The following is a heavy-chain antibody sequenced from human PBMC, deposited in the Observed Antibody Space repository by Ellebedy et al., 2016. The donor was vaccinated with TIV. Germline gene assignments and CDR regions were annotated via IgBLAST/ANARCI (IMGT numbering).Heavy chain of an antibody. CDR2: IKEDGSEE. CDR1: GFTFSLNW. CDR3: AAVQYWEAVFDM. V-gene: IGHV3-7*01. Sequence: GESLKISCAASGFTFSLNWMYWVRQAPGKGLEWVANIKEDGSEEYYVDSVKGRFTISRDNAKNSLYLQMTSLRAEDTAVYYCAAVQYWEAVFDMWGQGTMVTVSS. J-gene: IGHJ3*02. D-gene: IGHD2-8*02.